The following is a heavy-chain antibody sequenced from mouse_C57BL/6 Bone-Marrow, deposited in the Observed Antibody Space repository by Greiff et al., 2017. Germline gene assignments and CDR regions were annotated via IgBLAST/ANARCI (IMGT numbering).Heavy chain of an antibody. CDR2: IDPENGDT. V-gene: IGHV14-4*01. CDR3: ATRRFEYFDY. Sequence: VHLQQSGAELVRPGASVKLSCTASGFNIKGDYMHWVKQRPEQGLEWIGWIDPENGDTEYAAKFQGKDTLTVDTSSSTAYLQLHSLTSEDTAVYFCATRRFEYFDYWGQGTTLTVSS. J-gene: IGHJ2*01. CDR1: GFNIKGDY.